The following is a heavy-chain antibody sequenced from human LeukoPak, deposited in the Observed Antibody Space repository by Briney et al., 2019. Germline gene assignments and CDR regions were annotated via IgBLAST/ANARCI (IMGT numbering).Heavy chain of an antibody. Sequence: PGGSLRLSCAASGFTFSSYGMHWVRQAPGKGLEWVAVISYDGSNKYYADSVKGRFTISRDNSKNTLYLQMNSLRAEDTAVYYCAKEGTLGRLGAFDIWGQGTMVTVSS. V-gene: IGHV3-30*18. J-gene: IGHJ3*02. D-gene: IGHD3/OR15-3a*01. CDR3: AKEGTLGRLGAFDI. CDR1: GFTFSSYG. CDR2: ISYDGSNK.